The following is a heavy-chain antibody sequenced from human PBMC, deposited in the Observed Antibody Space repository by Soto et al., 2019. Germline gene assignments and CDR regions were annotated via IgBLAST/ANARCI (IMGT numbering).Heavy chain of an antibody. V-gene: IGHV1-69*01. CDR2: IIPIFGTA. CDR1: GGTFSSYA. CDR3: ARVVYDILTGYSYYYYGMDV. Sequence: QVQLVQSGAEVKKPGSSVKVSCKASGGTFSSYAISWVRQAPGQGLEWMGGIIPIFGTANYAQKFQGRVTITADESTSTDYMELSSLRSEDTAVYYCARVVYDILTGYSYYYYGMDVWGQGTTVTVSS. J-gene: IGHJ6*02. D-gene: IGHD3-9*01.